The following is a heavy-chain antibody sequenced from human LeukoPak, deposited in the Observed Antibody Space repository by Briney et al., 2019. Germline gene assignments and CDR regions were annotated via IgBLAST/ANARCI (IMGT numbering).Heavy chain of an antibody. J-gene: IGHJ6*02. CDR2: IYYSGST. Sequence: SETLSLTCTVSGGSISSYYWSWIRQPPGKGLEWIGYIYYSGSTNYNPSLKSRDTISVDTSKNQFSLKLSSVTAADTAVYYCARDLRSPRGFNYYYYYGMDVWGQGTTVTVSS. CDR1: GGSISSYY. V-gene: IGHV4-59*01. CDR3: ARDLRSPRGFNYYYYYGMDV. D-gene: IGHD3-10*01.